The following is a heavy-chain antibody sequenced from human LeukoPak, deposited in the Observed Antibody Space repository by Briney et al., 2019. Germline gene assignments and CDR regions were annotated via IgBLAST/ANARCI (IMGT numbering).Heavy chain of an antibody. J-gene: IGHJ3*02. V-gene: IGHV2-70*04. CDR1: GFSLSTSGMR. Sequence: ESGPTLVNPTQTLTLTCTFSGFSLSTSGMRVSCIRQPPGKALEWLARINWDDDKFYSTSLKTRLTISKDTAKNQVVLTMTNMDPVDTATYYCARTLYYYDSSGYYNTGDDAFDIWGQGTMVTVSS. CDR3: ARTLYYYDSSGYYNTGDDAFDI. D-gene: IGHD3-22*01. CDR2: INWDDDK.